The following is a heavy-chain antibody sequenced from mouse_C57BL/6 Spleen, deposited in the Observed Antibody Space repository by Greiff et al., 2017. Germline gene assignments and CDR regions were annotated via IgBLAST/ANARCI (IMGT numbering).Heavy chain of an antibody. J-gene: IGHJ4*01. D-gene: IGHD2-2*01. CDR1: GYTFTDYY. CDR3: ARDDGNDGSIDF. Sequence: VQLQQSGPELVKPGVSVKIFCMASGYTFTDYYINWVKQCHGKRLEWIGDINPNNGDTIYNQKFKGKATLTVDKSSSTAYMELRSLTSEDSAVYYCARDDGNDGSIDFWGTGTSVTVSS. CDR2: INPNNGDT. V-gene: IGHV1-26*01.